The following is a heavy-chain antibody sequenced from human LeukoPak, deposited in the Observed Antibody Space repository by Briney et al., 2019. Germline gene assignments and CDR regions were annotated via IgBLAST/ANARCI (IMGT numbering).Heavy chain of an antibody. V-gene: IGHV3-21*01. Sequence: GGSLRLSRAASGFTFSSYSMNWVRQAPGKGLEWVSSISSSSSYIYYADSVKGRFTISRDNAKNSLYLQMNSLRAEDTAVYYCARDSSDYYDSSGYYDYWGQGTLVTVSS. D-gene: IGHD3-22*01. J-gene: IGHJ4*02. CDR3: ARDSSDYYDSSGYYDY. CDR2: ISSSSSYI. CDR1: GFTFSSYS.